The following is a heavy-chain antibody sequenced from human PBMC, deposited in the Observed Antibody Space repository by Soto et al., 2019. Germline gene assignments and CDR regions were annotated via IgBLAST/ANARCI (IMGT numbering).Heavy chain of an antibody. V-gene: IGHV1-18*01. CDR2: ISAYNGNT. CDR3: ASDHHGDYSSDY. D-gene: IGHD2-21*02. Sequence: QVQLVQSGAEVKKPGASVKVSCKASGYTFTSYGISWVRQAPGQGLEWMGWISAYNGNTNYAQKLQGRVTMTTDTSTGTDYMELRSLRSDDTAVYYCASDHHGDYSSDYWGQGTLVTVSS. CDR1: GYTFTSYG. J-gene: IGHJ4*02.